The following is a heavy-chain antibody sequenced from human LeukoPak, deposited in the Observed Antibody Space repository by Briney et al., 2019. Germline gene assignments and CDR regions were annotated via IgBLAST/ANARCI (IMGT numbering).Heavy chain of an antibody. CDR2: IYYSGST. J-gene: IGHJ3*02. CDR1: GGSISSSSYY. CDR3: ARHQQLDDAFDI. D-gene: IGHD6-13*01. Sequence: SETLSLTCTVSGGSISSSSYYWGWIRQPPGKGLEWIGSIYYSGSTYYNPSLKSRVTISVDTSKNQFSLKLSSVTAADTAVYYCARHQQLDDAFDIWGQGTMVTVSS. V-gene: IGHV4-39*01.